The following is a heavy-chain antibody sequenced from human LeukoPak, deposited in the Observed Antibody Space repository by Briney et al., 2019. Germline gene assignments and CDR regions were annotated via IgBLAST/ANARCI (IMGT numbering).Heavy chain of an antibody. Sequence: SETLSLTCAVSGGSISSSNWWSWVRQPPGKGLEWIGEIYHSGSTNYNPSLKSRVTISVDKSKNQFSPKLSSVTAADTAVYYCARDGRSHRSNWFDPWGQGTLVTVSS. CDR1: GGSISSSNW. CDR2: IYHSGST. D-gene: IGHD2-15*01. J-gene: IGHJ5*02. V-gene: IGHV4-4*02. CDR3: ARDGRSHRSNWFDP.